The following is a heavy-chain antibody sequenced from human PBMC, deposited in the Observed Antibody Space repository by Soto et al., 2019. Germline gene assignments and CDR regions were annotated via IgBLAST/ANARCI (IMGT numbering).Heavy chain of an antibody. V-gene: IGHV1-69*06. D-gene: IGHD3-3*01. CDR2: IIPIFGTA. CDR3: ASGFWSRYYYFDY. CDR1: GGTFSSYA. Sequence: SVKGSCKASGGTFSSYAISWVRQAPGQGLEWMGGIIPIFGTANYAQKFQGRVTITADKSTSTAYMELSSLRSEDTAVYYCASGFWSRYYYFDYSGQGSLVTVSS. J-gene: IGHJ4*02.